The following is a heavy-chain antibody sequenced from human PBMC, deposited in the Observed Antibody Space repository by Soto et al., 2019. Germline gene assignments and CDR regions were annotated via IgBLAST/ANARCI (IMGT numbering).Heavy chain of an antibody. J-gene: IGHJ6*02. V-gene: IGHV1-2*04. CDR1: GYTFTNYY. CDR2: IDGDSGDT. Sequence: QVQLVQSGAEVKKPGASVKVSCKASGYTFTNYYIHWVRQAPGQGLEWMGWIDGDSGDTKDAQKFQGWVTMTRDTPINPAYTELSRLTSDDTAVYYCARTPNNGRAGVYGMDVWGQGTTVTVSS. D-gene: IGHD2-8*01. CDR3: ARTPNNGRAGVYGMDV.